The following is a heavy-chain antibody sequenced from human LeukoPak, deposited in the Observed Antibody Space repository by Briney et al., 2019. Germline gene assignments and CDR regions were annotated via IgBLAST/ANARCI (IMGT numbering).Heavy chain of an antibody. J-gene: IGHJ4*02. D-gene: IGHD3-3*01. CDR2: ISGSGGST. CDR3: AKGDYDFWSGYYAY. CDR1: GFTFSSYA. V-gene: IGHV3-23*01. Sequence: GGSLRLSCAASGFTFSSYAMSWVRQAPGKGLEWVSAISGSGGSTYYADSVKGRFTISRDNSKNTLYLQMNSLRAEDTAVYYCAKGDYDFWSGYYAYWGQGTLVTVSS.